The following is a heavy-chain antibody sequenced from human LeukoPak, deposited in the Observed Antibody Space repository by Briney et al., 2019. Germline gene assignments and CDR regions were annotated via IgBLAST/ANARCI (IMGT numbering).Heavy chain of an antibody. D-gene: IGHD5-24*01. CDR2: ISYDGSNK. CDR3: ARRDGYNLDY. J-gene: IGHJ4*02. CDR1: GFTFSSYA. Sequence: GRSLRLSCAASGFTFSSYAMHWVRQAPGKGLEWVAVISYDGSNKYYADSVKGRFTISRDNSKNTLYLQMNSLRAGDTAVYYCARRDGYNLDYWGQGTLVTVSS. V-gene: IGHV3-30*04.